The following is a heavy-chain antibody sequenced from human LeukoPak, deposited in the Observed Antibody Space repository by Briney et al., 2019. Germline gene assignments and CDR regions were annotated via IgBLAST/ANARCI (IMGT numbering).Heavy chain of an antibody. V-gene: IGHV3-66*01. J-gene: IGHJ4*02. D-gene: IGHD2-21*02. CDR3: AGSLAYCGGDCRLGDY. CDR1: GFTVSNNY. Sequence: GGSLRLSCAASGFTVSNNYMGWVRQAPAKGLEWVSVINTVGTTYYADSVRGRFTISRDNSKNTLYLQMNSLRVEDTAVYYCAGSLAYCGGDCRLGDYWGQGTLVTVSS. CDR2: INTVGTT.